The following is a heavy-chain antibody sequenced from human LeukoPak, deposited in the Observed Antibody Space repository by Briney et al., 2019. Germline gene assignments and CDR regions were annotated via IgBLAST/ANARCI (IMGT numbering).Heavy chain of an antibody. CDR2: ISGSGGST. V-gene: IGHV3-23*01. CDR3: AAVFLVSYDSSGYYCFDY. J-gene: IGHJ4*02. Sequence: GGSLRLSCAGSGFSFSTYAMSWVRQAPGKGLKWVSGISGSGGSTYYADSVRGRFTISRDNSKNTFYLQMNSLRAEDTAVYYCAAVFLVSYDSSGYYCFDYWGRGTLVTVSS. D-gene: IGHD3-22*01. CDR1: GFSFSTYA.